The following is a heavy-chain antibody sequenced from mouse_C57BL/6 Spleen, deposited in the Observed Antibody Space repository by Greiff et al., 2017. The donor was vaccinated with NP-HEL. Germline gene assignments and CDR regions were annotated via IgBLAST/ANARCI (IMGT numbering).Heavy chain of an antibody. CDR3: ARDDEAMDY. J-gene: IGHJ4*01. CDR2: ISDGGSYT. Sequence: EVKLMESGGGLVKPGGSLKLSCAASGFTFSSYAMSWVRQTPEKRLEWVATISDGGSYTYYPDNVKGRFTISRDNAKNNLYLQMSHLKSEDTAMYYCARDDEAMDYWGQGTSVTVSS. CDR1: GFTFSSYA. V-gene: IGHV5-4*01.